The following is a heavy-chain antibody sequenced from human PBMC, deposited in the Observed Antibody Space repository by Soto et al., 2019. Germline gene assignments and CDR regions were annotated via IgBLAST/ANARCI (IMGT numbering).Heavy chain of an antibody. D-gene: IGHD3-9*01. CDR2: IWYDGSNK. J-gene: IGHJ4*02. V-gene: IGHV3-33*01. Sequence: TGGSLRLSCAASGFTFSSYGMHWVRQAPDKGLEWVAVIWYDGSNKYYADSVKGRFTISRDNSKNTLYLQMNSLRAEETAVSYCARAKLLLYFEGTGPFDYWGQGTLVTVSS. CDR1: GFTFSSYG. CDR3: ARAKLLLYFEGTGPFDY.